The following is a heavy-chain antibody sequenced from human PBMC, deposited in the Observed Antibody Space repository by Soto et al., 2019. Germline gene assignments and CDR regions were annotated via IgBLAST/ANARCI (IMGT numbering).Heavy chain of an antibody. J-gene: IGHJ6*02. V-gene: IGHV1-18*01. Sequence: ASVKRDCKASGYTFTSYGVSWGLQAPGQGLEWMGWISAYNGNTNYAQKLQGRVTMTTDTSTSTAYMELRSLRSDDTAVYYCARDMYNWSYDYYYYYGMDVWGQGTTVTVSS. D-gene: IGHD1-7*01. CDR3: ARDMYNWSYDYYYYYGMDV. CDR1: GYTFTSYG. CDR2: ISAYNGNT.